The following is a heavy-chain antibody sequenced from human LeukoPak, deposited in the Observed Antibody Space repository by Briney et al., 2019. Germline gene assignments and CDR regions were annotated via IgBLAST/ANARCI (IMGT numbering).Heavy chain of an antibody. Sequence: SETLSLTCTVSDGSINTYDWSWIRQPPGKGLEWIGYIYYSGSTIYNPSLKSRVTISLDTSRNQFSLKLNSATAADTAVYYCAGEHRGGYRFDYWGQGTLVTVSS. CDR1: DGSINTYD. CDR3: AGEHRGGYRFDY. D-gene: IGHD3-22*01. CDR2: IYYSGST. J-gene: IGHJ4*02. V-gene: IGHV4-59*01.